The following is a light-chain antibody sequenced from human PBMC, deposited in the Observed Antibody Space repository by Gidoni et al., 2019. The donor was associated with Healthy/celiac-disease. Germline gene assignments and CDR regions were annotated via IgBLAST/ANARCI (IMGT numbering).Light chain of an antibody. CDR1: QRVSSY. CDR2: DAS. CDR3: QQRSNWPT. V-gene: IGKV3-11*01. Sequence: EIVLTQSPATLSLSPWERATLSCSASQRVSSYLAWYQQKPGQAPRLLIYDASNRATGIPARFSGSGSGTDFTLTISSLEPEDFAVYYCQQRSNWPTFGQXTKVEIK. J-gene: IGKJ1*01.